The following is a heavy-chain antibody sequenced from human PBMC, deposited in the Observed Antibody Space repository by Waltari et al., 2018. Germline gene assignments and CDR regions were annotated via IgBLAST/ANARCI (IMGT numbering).Heavy chain of an antibody. J-gene: IGHJ6*03. CDR1: GGSISSGSYY. CDR3: ARDIFAVDFQSYYMDV. D-gene: IGHD3-3*01. V-gene: IGHV4-39*07. CDR2: IYYSGST. Sequence: QLQLQESGPGLVKPSETLSLTCTVSGGSISSGSYYWGWIRQPPGKGLAWIGSIYYSGSTYSNPSLKSRVTISVDTSKNQFYLKLTSVTAADTAVYYCARDIFAVDFQSYYMDVWGKGTTVTISS.